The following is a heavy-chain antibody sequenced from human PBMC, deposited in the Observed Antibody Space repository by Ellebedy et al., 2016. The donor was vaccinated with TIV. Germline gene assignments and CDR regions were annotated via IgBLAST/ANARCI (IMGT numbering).Heavy chain of an antibody. J-gene: IGHJ2*01. Sequence: SETLSLXCTVSGGSISSYYWSWIRQPPGKGLEWIGYIYYSGSTNYNPSLKSRVTISVDTSKNQFSLKLSSVTAADTAVYYCAIRDGYNSEMYFDLWGRGTLVTVSS. CDR3: AIRDGYNSEMYFDL. D-gene: IGHD5-24*01. CDR1: GGSISSYY. CDR2: IYYSGST. V-gene: IGHV4-59*01.